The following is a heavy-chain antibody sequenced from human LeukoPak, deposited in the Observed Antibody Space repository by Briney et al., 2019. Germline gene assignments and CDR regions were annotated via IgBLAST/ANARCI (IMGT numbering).Heavy chain of an antibody. D-gene: IGHD3-10*01. Sequence: SETLSLTCTVSGGSISSYYWSWIRQPAGKGLEWIGRIYTSGSITYNPSLKSRVSMSVDTSKNQFSLKVTSVTAADTAVYYCARDPYDSGIWGQGTLVTVSS. CDR3: ARDPYDSGI. CDR2: IYTSGSI. V-gene: IGHV4-4*07. CDR1: GGSISSYY. J-gene: IGHJ4*02.